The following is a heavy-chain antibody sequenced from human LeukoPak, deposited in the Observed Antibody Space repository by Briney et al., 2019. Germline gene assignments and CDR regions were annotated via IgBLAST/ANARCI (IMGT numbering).Heavy chain of an antibody. V-gene: IGHV3-48*01. CDR3: ARQRGYSYGLFDY. Sequence: GGSLRLSCAASGFTFSSYSMNWVRQAPGKGLEWVSYISSSSSTIYYADSVKGRFTISRDNAKNSLYLQMNSLRAEDTAVYYCARQRGYSYGLFDYWGQGTLVTVSS. J-gene: IGHJ4*02. D-gene: IGHD5-18*01. CDR2: ISSSSSTI. CDR1: GFTFSSYS.